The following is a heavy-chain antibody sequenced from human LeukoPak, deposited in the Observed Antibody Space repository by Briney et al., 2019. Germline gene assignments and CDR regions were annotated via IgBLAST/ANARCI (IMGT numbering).Heavy chain of an antibody. CDR1: GISFNNAW. CDR3: TTGRLD. Sequence: GGPLRLSCAASGISFNNAWMSWVRRPPGKGLECVGRIKSITDGGTTDYAAPVQGRFTISRDDSKTTLYLQMDSLQIEDTAVYYCTTGRLDWGQGTLVTVSA. CDR2: IKSITDGGTT. D-gene: IGHD3-9*01. J-gene: IGHJ4*02. V-gene: IGHV3-15*01.